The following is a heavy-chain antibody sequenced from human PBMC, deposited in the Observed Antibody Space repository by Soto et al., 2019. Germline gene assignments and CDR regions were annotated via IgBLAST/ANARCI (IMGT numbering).Heavy chain of an antibody. V-gene: IGHV4-34*01. J-gene: IGHJ6*03. D-gene: IGHD3-10*01. CDR3: ARGLILWFGELSRRGGYYYYRDV. CDR2: INDSVNI. Sequence: QVQLQQWGAGLLKPSETLSLTCAVYGGSLSGYQWTWIRQTPGKRLEWIGEINDSVNIKYNASLKSGVTILLDTPRKQISLKLSSGPAADSAVYYCARGLILWFGELSRRGGYYYYRDVWGKGTTVTVSS. CDR1: GGSLSGYQ.